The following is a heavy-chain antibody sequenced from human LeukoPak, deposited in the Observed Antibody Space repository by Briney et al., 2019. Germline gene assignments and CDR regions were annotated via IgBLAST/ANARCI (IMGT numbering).Heavy chain of an antibody. CDR1: GGSFSGYY. CDR2: INHSGST. J-gene: IGHJ4*02. CDR3: ARGRRYYYDSSGYFL. D-gene: IGHD3-22*01. V-gene: IGHV4-34*01. Sequence: SETLSLTCAVYGGSFSGYYWSWIRQPPGKGLEWIGGINHSGSTNYNPSLKSRVTISVDTSKNQFSLKLSSVTAADTAVYYCARGRRYYYDSSGYFLWGQGTLVTVSS.